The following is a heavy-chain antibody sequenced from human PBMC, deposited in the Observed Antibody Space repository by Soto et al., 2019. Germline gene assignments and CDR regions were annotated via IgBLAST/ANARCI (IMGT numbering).Heavy chain of an antibody. CDR3: ARVRRLRLVDY. D-gene: IGHD5-12*01. Sequence: QVQLQQWGAGLLKPSETLSLTCAVYGGSFSGYYWSWIRQPPGKGLEWIGEINHSGSTNYNPSLKSRVTISVDTSKNQFSLKLSSVTAADTAVYYCARVRRLRLVDYWGQGTLVTVSS. CDR2: INHSGST. J-gene: IGHJ4*02. CDR1: GGSFSGYY. V-gene: IGHV4-34*01.